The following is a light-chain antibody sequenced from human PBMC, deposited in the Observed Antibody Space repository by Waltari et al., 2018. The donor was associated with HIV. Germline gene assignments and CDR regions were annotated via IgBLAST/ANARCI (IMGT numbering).Light chain of an antibody. CDR3: SSYTSSNTVV. CDR1: SGDFGSFNY. V-gene: IGLV2-14*01. Sequence: QSALPQPASVSGSPGQSITISCTGTSGDFGSFNYVSWYQHHPGNVPKFMIYEVSNRPSGVSNRFSGSKSGNTASLIISGLQAEDEGDYYCSSYTSSNTVVFGGGTKLTVL. CDR2: EVS. J-gene: IGLJ3*02.